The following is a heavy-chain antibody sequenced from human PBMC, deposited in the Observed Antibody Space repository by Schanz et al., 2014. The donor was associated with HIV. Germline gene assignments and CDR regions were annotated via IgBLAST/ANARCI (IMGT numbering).Heavy chain of an antibody. D-gene: IGHD1-26*01. V-gene: IGHV3-21*02. Sequence: EVQLLESGGGLVKPGGSLRLSCVVSGFTFDAYTMNWVRQAPGKGLEWVSSISRDPSYIYYADSVKGRFTISRDNAKNSLYLQMNSLRAEDTAVYYCTRGQSGTYGTFDVWGRGTVVTVSS. J-gene: IGHJ3*01. CDR1: GFTFDAYT. CDR3: TRGQSGTYGTFDV. CDR2: ISRDPSYI.